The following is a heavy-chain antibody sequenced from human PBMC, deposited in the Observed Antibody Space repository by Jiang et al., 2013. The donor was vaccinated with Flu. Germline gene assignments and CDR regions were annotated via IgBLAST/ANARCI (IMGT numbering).Heavy chain of an antibody. V-gene: IGHV6-1*01. D-gene: IGHD4-17*01. CDR2: TYYRSKWYT. J-gene: IGHJ4*02. CDR1: GDSVSSNSAS. Sequence: QTLSLTCAISGDSVSSNSASWNWIRQSPSRGLEWLGRTYYRSKWYTDYAVSVKSRITINPDTSKNQFSLQLNSVTPEDTAVYYCARNEESGYGDFLYYFDFWGQGTLVTVSS. CDR3: ARNEESGYGDFLYYFDF.